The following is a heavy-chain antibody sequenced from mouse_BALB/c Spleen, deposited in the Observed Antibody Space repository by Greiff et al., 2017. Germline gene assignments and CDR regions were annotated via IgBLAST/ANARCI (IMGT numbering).Heavy chain of an antibody. V-gene: IGHV5-17*02. CDR2: ISSGSSTI. Sequence: EVKLMESGGGLVQPGGSRKLSCAASGFTFSSFGMHWVRQAPEKGLEWVAYISSGSSTIYYADTVKGRFTISRDNPKNTLFLQMTSLRSEDTAMYYCARRLRGAMDYWGQGTSVTVSS. D-gene: IGHD1-1*01. CDR1: GFTFSSFG. J-gene: IGHJ4*01. CDR3: ARRLRGAMDY.